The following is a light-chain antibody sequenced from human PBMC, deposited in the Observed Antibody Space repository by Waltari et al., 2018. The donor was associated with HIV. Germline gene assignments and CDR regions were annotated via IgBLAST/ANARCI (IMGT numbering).Light chain of an antibody. CDR1: KLGDRY. CDR3: QTWDSNTVV. CDR2: QDN. V-gene: IGLV3-1*01. J-gene: IGLJ1*01. Sequence: SFDVTQSPSVSVSPGQSATITCSGAKLGDRYASWYQQKPGQSPLLVISQDNKRPSGIPDRFSGSNSGNTATLTISGTQPMDEADYFCQTWDSNTVVFGTGTKVTVL.